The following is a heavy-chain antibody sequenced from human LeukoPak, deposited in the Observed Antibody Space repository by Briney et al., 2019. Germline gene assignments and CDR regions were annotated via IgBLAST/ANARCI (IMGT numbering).Heavy chain of an antibody. CDR1: SASINSSSSY. D-gene: IGHD5-12*01. CDR3: AKVGSSGHFDS. V-gene: IGHV4-39*07. Sequence: SETPSLTCTVSSASINSSSSYWGWLRQPPGKGLEWIGSIYYIGRSRYNSSLKSRFTMSVDTSKSQFSLQLSSVTAADTAVYYCAKVGSSGHFDSWGQGTLVTVSP. J-gene: IGHJ4*02. CDR2: IYYIGRS.